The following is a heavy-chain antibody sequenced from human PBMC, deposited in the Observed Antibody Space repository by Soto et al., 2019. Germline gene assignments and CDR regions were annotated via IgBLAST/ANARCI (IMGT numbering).Heavy chain of an antibody. CDR2: IYYSGST. CDR3: AKFFVATGGNSGWPWSFYY. CDR1: GGSISSYY. J-gene: IGHJ4*02. D-gene: IGHD6-25*01. V-gene: IGHV4-59*12. Sequence: SETLSLTCTVSGGSISSYYWSWIRQPPGKGLEWIGYIYYSGSTNYNPSLKSRVTISVDTSKNQFSLRAEDTAVYYCAKFFVATGGNSGWPWSFYYWGQGTLVTVSS.